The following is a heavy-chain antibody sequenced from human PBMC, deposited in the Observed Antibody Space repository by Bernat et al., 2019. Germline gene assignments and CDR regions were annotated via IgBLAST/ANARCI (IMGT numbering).Heavy chain of an antibody. V-gene: IGHV1-18*01. CDR1: GYTFISYG. D-gene: IGHD6-6*01. CDR2: ISAYNGNT. CDR3: ARDRFLDSSSWFDP. J-gene: IGHJ5*02. Sequence: QVQLVQSGAEVKKPGASVKVSCKASGYTFISYGISWVRQAPGQGLEWMGWISAYNGNTNYAQKLQGRVTMTTDTSTSTSYLELRSLRSDDTAVYYCARDRFLDSSSWFDPWGQGTLVTVSS.